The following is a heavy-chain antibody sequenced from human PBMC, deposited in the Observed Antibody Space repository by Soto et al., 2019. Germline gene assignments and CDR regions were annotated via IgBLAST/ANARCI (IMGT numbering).Heavy chain of an antibody. V-gene: IGHV3-30-3*01. J-gene: IGHJ6*02. CDR1: GFTFSSYA. CDR3: ARDHDYDFWSGYYPYGMDV. CDR2: ISYDGSNK. D-gene: IGHD3-3*01. Sequence: PVGSLRLSCAASGFTFSSYAMHWVRQAPGKGLEWVAVISYDGSNKYYADSVKGRFTISRDNSKNTLYLQMNSLRAEDTAVYYCARDHDYDFWSGYYPYGMDVWGQGTTVTVSS.